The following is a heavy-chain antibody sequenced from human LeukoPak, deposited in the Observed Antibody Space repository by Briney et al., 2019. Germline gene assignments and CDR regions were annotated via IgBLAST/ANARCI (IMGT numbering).Heavy chain of an antibody. V-gene: IGHV4-30-4*01. Sequence: SQTLSLTCTVSGGSISSGDYHWSWSRQPPGKGLEWIGYIHYSGTTYYSPSLKSRVTISVDTSKTQFSLKLTSVTAADTAVYYCATSRDGWFDPWGQGTLVTVSS. CDR3: ATSRDGWFDP. CDR2: IHYSGTT. CDR1: GGSISSGDYH. J-gene: IGHJ5*02.